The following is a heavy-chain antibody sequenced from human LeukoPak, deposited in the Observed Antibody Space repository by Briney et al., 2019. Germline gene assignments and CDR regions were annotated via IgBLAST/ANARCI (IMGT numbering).Heavy chain of an antibody. D-gene: IGHD4-17*01. CDR1: GGSINDYY. CDR2: ISNSGTT. V-gene: IGHV4-59*01. J-gene: IGHJ5*02. Sequence: SETLSLTCTVSGGSINDYYWTWIRQAPGKGLEWIGYISNSGTTDYNPSLKSRVTISVDTSKTEFSLKLTSVTAADTAMYYCARVVRGAVTSNWFDPWGQGTLVTVSS. CDR3: ARVVRGAVTSNWFDP.